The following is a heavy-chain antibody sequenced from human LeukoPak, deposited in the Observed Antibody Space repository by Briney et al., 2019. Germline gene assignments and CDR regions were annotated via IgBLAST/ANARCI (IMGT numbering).Heavy chain of an antibody. J-gene: IGHJ3*02. CDR3: AKDGEYYYGSGSYYSDAFDI. Sequence: AGGSLRLSCAASGFTFSSYGMHWVRQAPGKGLAWVAFIRPDGSNKYYPDSVNGRFTISRYNSKNTLYLQMNSLRAEDTAVYYCAKDGEYYYGSGSYYSDAFDIWGQGAMVTVSS. V-gene: IGHV3-30*02. CDR1: GFTFSSYG. D-gene: IGHD3-10*01. CDR2: IRPDGSNK.